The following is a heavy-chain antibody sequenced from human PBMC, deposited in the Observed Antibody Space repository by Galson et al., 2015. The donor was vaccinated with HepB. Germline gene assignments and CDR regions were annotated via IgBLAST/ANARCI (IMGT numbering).Heavy chain of an antibody. CDR3: ARDETTMPRGVIHKWYSGY. D-gene: IGHD3-10*01. CDR2: INWNGGDT. J-gene: IGHJ4*02. V-gene: IGHV3-20*04. CDR1: GFIFDDYD. Sequence: SLRLSCAATGFIFDDYDTSWVRQVPGKGLEWVSGINWNGGDTDYADSVKGRFTISRDNAENSLYLQMNSLRAEDTALYYCARDETTMPRGVIHKWYSGYWGQGILVTVSS.